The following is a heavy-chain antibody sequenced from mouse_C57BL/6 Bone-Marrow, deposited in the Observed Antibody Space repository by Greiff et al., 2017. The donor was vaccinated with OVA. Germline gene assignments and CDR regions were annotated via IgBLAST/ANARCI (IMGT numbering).Heavy chain of an antibody. CDR3: ARPPAYYTGYYAMDY. Sequence: EVQLVESGGGLVQPGESLKLSCESNEYAFPSHDMSWVRKTPEKRLELVAAINSDGGSTYYPDTMERRFIISRDNTKKTLYLQMSSLRSEDTAVYYCARPPAYYTGYYAMDYWGQGTSVTVSS. J-gene: IGHJ4*01. CDR1: EYAFPSHD. CDR2: INSDGGST. D-gene: IGHD2-12*01. V-gene: IGHV5-2*01.